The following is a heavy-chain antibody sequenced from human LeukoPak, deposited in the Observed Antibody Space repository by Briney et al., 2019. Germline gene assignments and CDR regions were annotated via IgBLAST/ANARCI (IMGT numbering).Heavy chain of an antibody. J-gene: IGHJ4*02. Sequence: TGGSLRLSCEASGFTFSSYTMNWVRQAPGEGLEWVSSITSSSSSIYYADSVKGRITISRDNARNSLYLQMNSLRAEDTAVYYCASPVSDTAPLSSYWGQGTLVTVSS. D-gene: IGHD5-18*01. CDR2: ITSSSSSI. CDR1: GFTFSSYT. V-gene: IGHV3-21*06. CDR3: ASPVSDTAPLSSY.